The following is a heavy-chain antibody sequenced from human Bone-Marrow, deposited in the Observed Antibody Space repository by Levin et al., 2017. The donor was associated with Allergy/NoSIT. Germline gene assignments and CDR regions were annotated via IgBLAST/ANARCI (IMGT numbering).Heavy chain of an antibody. CDR2: IYWDDDK. CDR1: GFSLNTRGVG. J-gene: IGHJ4*02. Sequence: SGPTLVKPTQSLTLTCTFSGFSLNTRGVGVGWIRQPPGRALEWLALIYWDDDKRYRPSLSNRLTITKDTSKNQVVLIMTNLDPADTATYYCAHRLTDYDYLQYYFDYWGQGTLVAVSS. CDR3: AHRLTDYDYLQYYFDY. D-gene: IGHD5-12*01. V-gene: IGHV2-5*02.